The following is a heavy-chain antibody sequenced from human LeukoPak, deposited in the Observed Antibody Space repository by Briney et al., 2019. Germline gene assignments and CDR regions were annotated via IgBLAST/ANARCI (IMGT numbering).Heavy chain of an antibody. CDR2: IKQDGSEK. CDR1: GFTFSDYW. Sequence: GGSLRLSCAASGFTFSDYWMSWDRQAPGKGLEWVANIKQDGSEKYYVDSVKGRFTISRDNAKNSLYLQMNSLRAEDTAVYYCARAYSSSWYDAFDLWGQGTMVTVSS. CDR3: ARAYSSSWYDAFDL. D-gene: IGHD6-13*01. J-gene: IGHJ3*01. V-gene: IGHV3-7*01.